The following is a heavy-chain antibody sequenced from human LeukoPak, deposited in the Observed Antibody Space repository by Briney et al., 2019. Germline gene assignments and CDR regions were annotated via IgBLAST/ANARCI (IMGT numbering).Heavy chain of an antibody. CDR1: GFTFSSYA. V-gene: IGHV3-23*01. Sequence: GGSLRLSCAASGFTFSSYAMSWVRQAPGKGLEWVSAISGSGGRTYYADSVKGRFTISRDNSKNTLYLQMNSLRAEDTAVYYCAKEENYYDSSGYRHNAYWGQGTLVTVSS. CDR3: AKEENYYDSSGYRHNAY. D-gene: IGHD3-22*01. CDR2: ISGSGGRT. J-gene: IGHJ4*02.